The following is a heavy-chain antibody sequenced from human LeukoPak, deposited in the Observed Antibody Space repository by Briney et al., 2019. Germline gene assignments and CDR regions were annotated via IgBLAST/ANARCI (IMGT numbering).Heavy chain of an antibody. J-gene: IGHJ4*02. V-gene: IGHV1-69*05. D-gene: IGHD3-10*01. CDR1: GGTFSSYA. CDR2: IIPIFGTA. Sequence: GASVKVSCKASGGTFSSYAISWVRQAPGQGLEWMGGIIPIFGTANYAQKFQGRVTMTTDTSTSTAYMELRSLRSDDTAVYYCARDGPQNEYYYGSGSYDWGDYWGQGTLVTVSS. CDR3: ARDGPQNEYYYGSGSYDWGDY.